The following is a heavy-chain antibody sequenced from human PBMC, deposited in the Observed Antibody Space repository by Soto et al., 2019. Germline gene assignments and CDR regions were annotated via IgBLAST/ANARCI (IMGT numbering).Heavy chain of an antibody. J-gene: IGHJ4*01. D-gene: IGHD3-10*01. CDR2: IHYSGCT. V-gene: IGHV4-31*03. CDR3: ARVRGSGSYVAYYFDS. Sequence: PSETLSLTCTVSGGSISNGGYYWNWVRQHPGKGLEWIGYIHYSGCTWYNPSLESRVTISVDTSKDQFSLKLRSVTAADTAVYYCARVRGSGSYVAYYFDSWGQGTLVTVSS. CDR1: GGSISNGGYY.